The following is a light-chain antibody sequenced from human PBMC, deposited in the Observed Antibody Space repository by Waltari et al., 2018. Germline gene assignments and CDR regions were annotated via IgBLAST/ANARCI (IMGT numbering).Light chain of an antibody. CDR3: QVWDTSADHLVV. Sequence: SYVLTQHPSVSVAPGKTASITCGGKNIGAKSVNWYQQKPGQAPILIIYFDSDRPYCIPDRCSGSNSGHTATLTISRVEAGDEAAYYCQVWDTSADHLVVFGGGTNLTVV. CDR2: FDS. CDR1: NIGAKS. V-gene: IGLV3-21*04. J-gene: IGLJ2*01.